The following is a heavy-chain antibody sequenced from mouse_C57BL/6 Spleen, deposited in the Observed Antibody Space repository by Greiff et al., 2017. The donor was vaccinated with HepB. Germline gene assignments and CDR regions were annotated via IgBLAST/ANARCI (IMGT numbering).Heavy chain of an antibody. CDR3: ARGVYVYPATTGYFDV. CDR1: GYAFSSSW. J-gene: IGHJ1*03. Sequence: QVQLQQSGPELVKPGASVKISCKASGYAFSSSWMNWVKQRPGKGLEWIGRIYPGDGDTNYNGKFKGKATLTADKSSSTAYMQLSSLTSEDSAVSFGARGVYVYPATTGYFDVWGTGTTVTVSS. V-gene: IGHV1-82*01. D-gene: IGHD1-1*01. CDR2: IYPGDGDT.